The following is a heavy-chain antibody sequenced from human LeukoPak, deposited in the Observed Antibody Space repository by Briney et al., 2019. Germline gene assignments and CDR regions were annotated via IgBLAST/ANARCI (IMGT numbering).Heavy chain of an antibody. CDR3: AKVSGDRMDY. J-gene: IGHJ4*02. CDR2: ISANTGNT. Sequence: GASVKVSCKTSGFSFATYGFCWVRQAPGDGLEWMGWISANTGNTSYAQKFQDRVTMTTDTSTTTAFMELRGLRLDDTAVYFCAKVSGDRMDYWGQGTLVTVSS. CDR1: GFSFATYG. V-gene: IGHV1-18*01.